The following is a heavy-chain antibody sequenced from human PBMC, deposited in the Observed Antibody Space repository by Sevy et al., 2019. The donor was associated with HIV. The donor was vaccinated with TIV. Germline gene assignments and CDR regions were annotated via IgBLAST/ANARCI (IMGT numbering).Heavy chain of an antibody. J-gene: IGHJ4*02. CDR2: INHSGST. Sequence: SETLSLTCAVYGGSFSGYYWSWIRQPPGKGLEWIGEINHSGSTNYNPSLKSRVTISVDTSKNQFSLKLSSVTAADTAVYYCARGRGIAARQEWERDYWGQGTLVSFSS. CDR3: ARGRGIAARQEWERDY. D-gene: IGHD6-6*01. CDR1: GGSFSGYY. V-gene: IGHV4-34*01.